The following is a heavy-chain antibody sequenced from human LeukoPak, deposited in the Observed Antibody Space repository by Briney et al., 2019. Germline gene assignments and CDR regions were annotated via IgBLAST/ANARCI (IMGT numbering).Heavy chain of an antibody. Sequence: PGGSLRLSCAASGFTFSNSWMNWVRQAPGKGLEWVSYISSSGSTIYYADSVKGRFTISRDNAKNSLYLQMNSLRAEDTAVIYCARVATIFSGRFDYWGQGTLVTVSS. CDR3: ARVATIFSGRFDY. V-gene: IGHV3-48*04. CDR1: GFTFSNSW. D-gene: IGHD5-12*01. J-gene: IGHJ4*02. CDR2: ISSSGSTI.